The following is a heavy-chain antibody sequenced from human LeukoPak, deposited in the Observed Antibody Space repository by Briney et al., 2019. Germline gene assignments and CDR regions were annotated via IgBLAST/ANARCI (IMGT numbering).Heavy chain of an antibody. CDR2: ISFDGSNT. CDR1: GFTFSSYG. Sequence: GGSLRLSCAVSGFTFSSYGMHWVRQAPGKGLEWVAVISFDGSNTQYADSVKGRFTISRDNSKNTLYLQMNSLRADDTAAYYCAKGHRLCSSGNCNSQVDSWGHGTLVIVPS. V-gene: IGHV3-30*18. J-gene: IGHJ5*01. CDR3: AKGHRLCSSGNCNSQVDS. D-gene: IGHD2-15*01.